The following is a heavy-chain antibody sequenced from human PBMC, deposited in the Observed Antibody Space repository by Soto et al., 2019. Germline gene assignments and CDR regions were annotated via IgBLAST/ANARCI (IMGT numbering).Heavy chain of an antibody. J-gene: IGHJ4*02. CDR2: INHSGST. Sequence: SETLSLTCAVYGGSFSGYYWSWIRQPPGKGLEWIGEINHSGSTNYNPSLKSRVTISVDTSKDQFSLKLSSVTAADTAVYYCARGFMYYDSSGSDYWGQGTLVTVSS. CDR3: ARGFMYYDSSGSDY. V-gene: IGHV4-34*01. D-gene: IGHD3-22*01. CDR1: GGSFSGYY.